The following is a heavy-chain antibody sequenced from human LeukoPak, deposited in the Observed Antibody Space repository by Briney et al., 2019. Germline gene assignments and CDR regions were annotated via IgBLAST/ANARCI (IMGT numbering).Heavy chain of an antibody. Sequence: GGSLRLSCAASGFTFNTYAMMWVRQAPGKGLEWVSAISGSGGSTYYADSVKGRFTISRDNSKNTLYLQMNSLRAEDTAVYYCAKSFMITFGGVIARFHAFDIWGQGTMVTVSS. CDR2: ISGSGGST. V-gene: IGHV3-23*01. J-gene: IGHJ3*02. D-gene: IGHD3-16*02. CDR1: GFTFNTYA. CDR3: AKSFMITFGGVIARFHAFDI.